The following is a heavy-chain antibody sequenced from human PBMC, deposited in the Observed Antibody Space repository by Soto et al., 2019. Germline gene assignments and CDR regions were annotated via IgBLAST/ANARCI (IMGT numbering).Heavy chain of an antibody. CDR2: IYYSGST. V-gene: IGHV4-59*01. D-gene: IGHD6-13*01. CDR1: GGSISSYY. Sequence: SETLSLTCTVSGGSISSYYWSWIRQPPGKGLEWIGYIYYSGSTNYNPSLKSRVTISVDTSKNQFSLKLSSVTAADTAVYYCARDRAGGAAGIFDYCGQGPLVTVSS. J-gene: IGHJ4*02. CDR3: ARDRAGGAAGIFDY.